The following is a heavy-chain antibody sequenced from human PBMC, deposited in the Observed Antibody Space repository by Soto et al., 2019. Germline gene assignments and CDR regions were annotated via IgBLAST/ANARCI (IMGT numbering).Heavy chain of an antibody. CDR1: GGSIGSSSYY. Sequence: SETLSLTCSVSGGSIGSSSYYWSWIRQPPGKGLEWIGYIYYSGSTYYNPSLKSRVTISVDTSKNQFSLKLSSVTAADTAVYYCAREKRSGNFDYWGQGTLVTVSS. D-gene: IGHD1-1*01. CDR3: AREKRSGNFDY. J-gene: IGHJ4*02. V-gene: IGHV4-30-4*01. CDR2: IYYSGST.